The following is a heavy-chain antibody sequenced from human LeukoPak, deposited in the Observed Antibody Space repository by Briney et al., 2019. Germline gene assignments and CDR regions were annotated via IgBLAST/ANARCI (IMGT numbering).Heavy chain of an antibody. D-gene: IGHD1-1*01. CDR1: GGSFSAYY. V-gene: IGHV4-34*01. Sequence: SETLSLTCAVSGGSFSAYYWSWIRQSPVKGLEWIGQINHSGSTNYNPSLKSRVTISVDTSKNQFSLKLSSVTAADTAVYYCARGTTYYYYYMDVWGKGTTVTVSS. CDR2: INHSGST. CDR3: ARGTTYYYYYMDV. J-gene: IGHJ6*03.